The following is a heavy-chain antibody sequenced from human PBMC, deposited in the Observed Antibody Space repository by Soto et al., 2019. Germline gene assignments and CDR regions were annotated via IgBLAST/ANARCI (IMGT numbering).Heavy chain of an antibody. J-gene: IGHJ5*02. D-gene: IGHD5-18*01. CDR1: GFSLSTSGVG. CDR2: IYWDDDK. Sequence: QITLKESGPTLVNPTQTLTLTCTFSGFSLSTSGVGVGWIRQPPGKALEWLALIYWDDDKRYSPSLKSRLTITKDTSKNQVVLTMTNMDTVDTATYYCAHGGGYSYGKAYWFDPWGQGTLVTVSS. V-gene: IGHV2-5*02. CDR3: AHGGGYSYGKAYWFDP.